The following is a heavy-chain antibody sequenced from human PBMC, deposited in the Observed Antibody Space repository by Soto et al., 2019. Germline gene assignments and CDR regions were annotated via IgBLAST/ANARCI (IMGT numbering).Heavy chain of an antibody. CDR3: AVQLDYDYIWGSYRTLDY. Sequence: ASVKVSCKASGYTFTSYDINWVRQATGQGLEWMGWMNPNSGNTGYAQKFQGRVTMTWNTSISTAYMELSSLRSEDTAVYYCAVQLDYDYIWGSYRTLDYWGQGTLVTVSS. CDR1: GYTFTSYD. V-gene: IGHV1-8*01. D-gene: IGHD3-16*02. CDR2: MNPNSGNT. J-gene: IGHJ4*02.